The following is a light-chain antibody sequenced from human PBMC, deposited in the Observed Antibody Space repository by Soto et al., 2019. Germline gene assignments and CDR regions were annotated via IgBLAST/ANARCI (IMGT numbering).Light chain of an antibody. Sequence: EIVLTQSPGTLSLSPGERATLFGRASQSVTSSYLAWYQQQPGQAPRLLIYGASTRATGIPDRFSGSGSGTDFPLTISRLEPEDFAVYYCQQYGNSPRTFGQGTKVEIK. CDR2: GAS. CDR3: QQYGNSPRT. V-gene: IGKV3-20*01. CDR1: QSVTSSY. J-gene: IGKJ1*01.